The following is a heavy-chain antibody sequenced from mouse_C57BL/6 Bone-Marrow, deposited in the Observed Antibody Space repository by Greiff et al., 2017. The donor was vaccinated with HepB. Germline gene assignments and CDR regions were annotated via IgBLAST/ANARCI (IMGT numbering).Heavy chain of an antibody. D-gene: IGHD2-5*01. CDR3: PGGGAYYSNYDWYFDV. J-gene: IGHJ1*03. V-gene: IGHV6-3*01. CDR1: GFTFSNYW. CDR2: IRLKSDNYAT. Sequence: EVKVVESGGGLVQPGGSMKLSCVASGFTFSNYWMNWVRQSPEKGLEWVAQIRLKSDNYATHYAESVKGRFTISRDDSKSSVYLQMNNLRAEDTGIYSCPGGGAYYSNYDWYFDVWGTGTTVTVSS.